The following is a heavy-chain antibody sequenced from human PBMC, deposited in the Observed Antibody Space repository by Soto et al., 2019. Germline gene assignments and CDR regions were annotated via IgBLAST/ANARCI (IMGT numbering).Heavy chain of an antibody. D-gene: IGHD4-17*01. Sequence: EVQVLESGGGLVQPGGSLRLSCAASGFIFSNYAMMWVRQAPGKGLEWVSAMTADGGDARYADSVRGRLAISRDNSKSTLYLQMNSLRAEDTAVYYCAKDPIGDYIGAFDFWGQGILVTVSS. CDR3: AKDPIGDYIGAFDF. J-gene: IGHJ3*01. V-gene: IGHV3-23*01. CDR2: MTADGGDA. CDR1: GFIFSNYA.